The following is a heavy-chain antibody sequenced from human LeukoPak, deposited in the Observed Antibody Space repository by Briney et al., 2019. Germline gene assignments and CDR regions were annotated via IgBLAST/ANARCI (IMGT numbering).Heavy chain of an antibody. CDR2: ISSSSYT. Sequence: GSLRLSCAASGFTFSDYYMSWIRQAPGKGLEWVSYISSSSYTNYAYSVKGRFTISRDNAKNPLYLQMNSLSAADTAVYYCASNLDTASWGQGTLVTVSS. J-gene: IGHJ5*02. V-gene: IGHV3-11*06. CDR3: ASNLDTAS. D-gene: IGHD5-18*01. CDR1: GFTFSDYY.